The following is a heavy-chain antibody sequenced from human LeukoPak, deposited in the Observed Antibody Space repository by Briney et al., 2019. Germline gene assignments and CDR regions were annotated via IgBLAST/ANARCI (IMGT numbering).Heavy chain of an antibody. CDR3: TSNAAAGTNY. J-gene: IGHJ4*02. CDR1: GFTFSSYS. Sequence: GGSLRLSRAASGFTFSSYSMNWVRQAPGKGLEWVSSISSSSSYIYYADSVKGRFTISRDNAKNSLYLQMNSLRAGDTAVYYCTSNAAAGTNYWGQGTLVTVSS. V-gene: IGHV3-21*01. D-gene: IGHD6-13*01. CDR2: ISSSSSYI.